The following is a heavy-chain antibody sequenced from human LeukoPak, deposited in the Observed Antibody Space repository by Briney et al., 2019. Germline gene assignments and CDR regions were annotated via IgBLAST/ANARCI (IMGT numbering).Heavy chain of an antibody. V-gene: IGHV1-18*04. D-gene: IGHD1-26*01. CDR3: ARVNESYPAFYYYYYMDV. CDR1: GYTFTGYY. CDR2: ISAYNGNT. Sequence: GASVKVSCKASGYTFTGYYMHWVRQAPGQGLEWMGWISAYNGNTNYAQKLQGRVTMTTDTSTSTAYMELRSLRSDDTAVYYCARVNESYPAFYYYYYMDVWGKGTTVTVSS. J-gene: IGHJ6*03.